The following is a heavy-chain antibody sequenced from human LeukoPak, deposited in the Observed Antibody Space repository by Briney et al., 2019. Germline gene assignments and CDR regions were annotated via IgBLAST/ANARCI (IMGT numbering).Heavy chain of an antibody. CDR2: IYSGGST. CDR1: GFTVSSNY. V-gene: IGHV3-66*02. J-gene: IGHJ6*02. D-gene: IGHD3-10*01. Sequence: PGGSLRLSCAASGFTVSSNYMSWVRQAPGKGLEGVSVIYSGGSTYYADSVKGRFTISRDNSKNTLYLQMNSLRAEDTAVYYCARDGPMVRGVMPYGMDVWGQGTTVTVSS. CDR3: ARDGPMVRGVMPYGMDV.